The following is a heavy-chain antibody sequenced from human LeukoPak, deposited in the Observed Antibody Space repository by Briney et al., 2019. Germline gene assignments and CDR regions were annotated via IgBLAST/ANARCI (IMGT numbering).Heavy chain of an antibody. D-gene: IGHD5-18*01. CDR3: ASTSNSYGHLDLDY. CDR2: ISAYNGNT. Sequence: ASVKVSCKASGYTFTSYGISWVRQAPGQGLEWMGWISAYNGNTNYAQKLQGRVTMTTDTSTSTTYMELRSLRSDDTAVYYCASTSNSYGHLDLDYWGQETLVTVSS. J-gene: IGHJ4*02. V-gene: IGHV1-18*01. CDR1: GYTFTSYG.